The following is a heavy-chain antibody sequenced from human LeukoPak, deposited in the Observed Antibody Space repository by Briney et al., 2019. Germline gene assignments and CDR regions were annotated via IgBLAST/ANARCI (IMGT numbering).Heavy chain of an antibody. J-gene: IGHJ4*02. CDR1: GGSISSSSYY. D-gene: IGHD3/OR15-3a*01. CDR2: IYYSGNT. CDR3: ARQTGSGLFILP. Sequence: SETLSLTCTVSGGSISSSSYYWGWIRQPPGKGLEWIGSIYYSGNTYYNASLKSQVSISIDTSKNQFSLRLTSVTAAHTAVYYCARQTGSGLFILPGGQGTLVTVSS. V-gene: IGHV4-39*01.